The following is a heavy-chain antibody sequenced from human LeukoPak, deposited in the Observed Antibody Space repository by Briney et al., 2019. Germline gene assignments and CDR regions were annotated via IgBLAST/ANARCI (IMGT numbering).Heavy chain of an antibody. Sequence: ASVKVSCKASGYTLTGYYMHWVRQAPGQAPEWMGWMNPNSGGTTDSQKFQGRVTMTRDTSISTAYMELSRLTSDDTAVYYCARSAGSSSVCDYWGQGSLVTVSS. CDR3: ARSAGSSSVCDY. CDR2: MNPNSGGT. CDR1: GYTLTGYY. J-gene: IGHJ4*02. D-gene: IGHD6-19*01. V-gene: IGHV1-2*02.